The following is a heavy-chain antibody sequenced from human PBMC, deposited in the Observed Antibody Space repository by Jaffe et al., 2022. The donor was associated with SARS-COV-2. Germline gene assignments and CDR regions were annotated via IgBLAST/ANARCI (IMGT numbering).Heavy chain of an antibody. D-gene: IGHD3-10*01. CDR2: ISTNTGNP. CDR3: ARGEGTWFGEFLTY. CDR1: GYTFTNYA. V-gene: IGHV7-4-1*02. Sequence: VQLVQSGSEVKKPGASVKVSCKTSGYTFTNYAMNWVRQAPGQGLEWMGWISTNTGNPTYAQAFTGRFVFSLDTSVSTAYLQISSLKAEDTAMYFCARGEGTWFGEFLTYWGQGTLVTVSS. J-gene: IGHJ4*02.